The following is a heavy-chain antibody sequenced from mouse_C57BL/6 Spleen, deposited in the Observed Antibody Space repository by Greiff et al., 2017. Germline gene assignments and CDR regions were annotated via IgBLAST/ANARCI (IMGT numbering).Heavy chain of an antibody. Sequence: VQLKESGGGLVKPGGSLKLSCAASGFTFSSYAMSWVRQTPEKRLEWVATISDGGSYTYYPDNVKGRFTISRDNAKNNLYLQMSHLKSEDTAMYYCARDGGWLLPFAYWGQGTLVTVSA. V-gene: IGHV5-4*01. D-gene: IGHD2-3*01. CDR2: ISDGGSYT. CDR3: ARDGGWLLPFAY. J-gene: IGHJ3*01. CDR1: GFTFSSYA.